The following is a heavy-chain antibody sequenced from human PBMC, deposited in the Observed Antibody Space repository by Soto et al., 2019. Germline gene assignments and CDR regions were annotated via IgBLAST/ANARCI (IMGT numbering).Heavy chain of an antibody. CDR1: GGTFSSYA. CDR3: GRGPGYGMGGVPRLLAY. J-gene: IGHJ4*02. Sequence: SVKVSCKASGGTFSSYAISWVRQAPGQGLEWMGGIIPIFGTANYAQKFQGRVTITADKSTSTAYMELSSLRSEDTAVYYFGRGPGYGMGGVPRLLAYWGKGTLDPVS. D-gene: IGHD6-13*01. V-gene: IGHV1-69*06. CDR2: IIPIFGTA.